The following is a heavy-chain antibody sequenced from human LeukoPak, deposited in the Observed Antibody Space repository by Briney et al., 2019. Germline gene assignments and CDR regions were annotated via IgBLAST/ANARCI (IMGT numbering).Heavy chain of an antibody. CDR2: IWYDGSNK. J-gene: IGHJ4*02. V-gene: IGHV3-33*01. Sequence: GGSLRLSCAASGFTFSSYGMHWVRQAPGKGLEWVAVIWYDGSNKYYADSVKGRFTISRDNSKNTLYLQMNSLRAEDTAVYYCARARSGSYDFDYWGQGTLVTVSS. CDR1: GFTFSSYG. D-gene: IGHD1-26*01. CDR3: ARARSGSYDFDY.